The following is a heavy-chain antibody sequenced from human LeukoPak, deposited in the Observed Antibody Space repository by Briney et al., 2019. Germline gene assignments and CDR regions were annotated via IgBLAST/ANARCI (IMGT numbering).Heavy chain of an antibody. D-gene: IGHD6-19*01. V-gene: IGHV3-23*01. CDR2: ISGSGGST. CDR3: AKDRWGAVASFDY. CDR1: GFTFSSYG. Sequence: GSLRLSCAASGFTFSSYGMSWVRQAPGKGLEWVSAISGSGGSTYYADSVKGRFTISRDNSKNTLYLQMNSLESEDTAVYYCAKDRWGAVASFDYWGQGTLVTVSS. J-gene: IGHJ4*02.